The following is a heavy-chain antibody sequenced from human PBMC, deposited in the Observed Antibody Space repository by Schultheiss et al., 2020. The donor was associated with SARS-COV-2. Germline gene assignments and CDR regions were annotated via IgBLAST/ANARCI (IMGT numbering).Heavy chain of an antibody. D-gene: IGHD6-19*01. CDR2: IYYSGST. CDR3: ARDLSRWLARGDYGMDV. J-gene: IGHJ6*02. Sequence: SETLSLTCTVSGGSISSYYWSWIRQHPGKGLEWIGYIYYSGSTYYNPSLKSRVTISVDRSKNQFSLKLSSVTAADTAVYYCARDLSRWLARGDYGMDVWGQGTTVTVSS. CDR1: GGSISSYY. V-gene: IGHV4-59*12.